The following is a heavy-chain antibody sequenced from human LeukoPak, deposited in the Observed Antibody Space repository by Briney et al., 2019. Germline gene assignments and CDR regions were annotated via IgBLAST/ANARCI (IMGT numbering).Heavy chain of an antibody. CDR2: ISSDESST. D-gene: IGHD4-17*01. CDR1: GFTFSHHW. J-gene: IGHJ4*02. Sequence: PGGSLRLSCAASGFTFSHHWMHWVRQAPGKGLVWVSHISSDESSTTYADSVKGRFAISRDNSKNTLYLQMNSLRAEDTAIYYCAKDVYGDYGGLDYWGQGTLVTVSS. CDR3: AKDVYGDYGGLDY. V-gene: IGHV3-74*01.